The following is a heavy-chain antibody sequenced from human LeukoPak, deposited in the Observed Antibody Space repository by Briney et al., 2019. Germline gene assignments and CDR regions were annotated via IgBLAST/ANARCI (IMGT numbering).Heavy chain of an antibody. Sequence: SETLSLTCSVSGGSISRHFWSWIRQPAGKGLEWIGRIYTSGSTNYNPSLKSRVTMSVDTSKNQFSLNLSSVTAADTAVYYCARVGSEGYYCYYMDVWGKGTTVTVSS. D-gene: IGHD1-14*01. CDR3: ARVGSEGYYCYYMDV. CDR2: IYTSGST. CDR1: GGSISRHF. V-gene: IGHV4-4*07. J-gene: IGHJ6*03.